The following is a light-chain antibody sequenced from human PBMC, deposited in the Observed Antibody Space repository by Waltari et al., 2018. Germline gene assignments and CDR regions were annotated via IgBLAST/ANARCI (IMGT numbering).Light chain of an antibody. CDR3: QQSYNAPRT. CDR2: AAS. V-gene: IGKV1-39*01. Sequence: DIQMTQSPSSLSASVGDRVTISCRSSPIISTHLNWYHKRPGKATKLLIYAASSLQSGVPSRFSGGGSGRDCTLTSSSLHHEDFASYYWQQSYNAPRTFGEGNKVEIK. J-gene: IGKJ1*01. CDR1: PIISTH.